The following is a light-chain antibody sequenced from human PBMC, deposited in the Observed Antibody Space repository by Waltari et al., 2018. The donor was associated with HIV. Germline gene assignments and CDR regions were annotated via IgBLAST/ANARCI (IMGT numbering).Light chain of an antibody. Sequence: QSELTQPPSVSGAPGQRVTISCSGTTSNIGAGSDVHWYQQLPGTAPKLLIYGDNARSSGVPDRFSASKSGASASLTITWLQAGDEAVYYCQSYDTSLSGSKVFGGGTELTVL. CDR1: TSNIGAGSD. J-gene: IGLJ3*02. CDR2: GDN. V-gene: IGLV1-40*01. CDR3: QSYDTSLSGSKV.